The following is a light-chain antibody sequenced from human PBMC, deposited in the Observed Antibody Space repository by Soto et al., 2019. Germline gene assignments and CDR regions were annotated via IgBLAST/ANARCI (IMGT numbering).Light chain of an antibody. CDR1: SSDVGGYNY. Sequence: QSALTQPPSASGSPGQSVTISCTGTSSDVGGYNYVSWYQQHPGKAPQLMIYEVNKRPSGVPDRFSGSKSGNTASLTVSGLRAEDEADYYCSSYAGSNSWVFGGVTKLTVL. CDR3: SSYAGSNSWV. J-gene: IGLJ3*02. V-gene: IGLV2-8*01. CDR2: EVN.